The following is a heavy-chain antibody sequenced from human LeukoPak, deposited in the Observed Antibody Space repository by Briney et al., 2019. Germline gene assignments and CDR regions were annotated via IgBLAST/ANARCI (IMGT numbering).Heavy chain of an antibody. J-gene: IGHJ4*02. Sequence: GLSLRLFYAASGFTLSSYTMSWVRQAPGKGLEWDSAISGGGAGTYNADSVKGRFTISRDNSKNTLLLQMNTLRPEDAAVYYCAKSRLGAVEDPLDFWGQGTLVTVSS. CDR2: ISGGGAGT. V-gene: IGHV3-23*01. CDR3: AKSRLGAVEDPLDF. CDR1: GFTLSSYT. D-gene: IGHD3-16*01.